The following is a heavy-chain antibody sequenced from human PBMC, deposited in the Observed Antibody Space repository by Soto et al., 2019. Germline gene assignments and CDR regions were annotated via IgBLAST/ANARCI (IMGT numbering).Heavy chain of an antibody. V-gene: IGHV1-18*04. J-gene: IGHJ6*02. CDR3: ARQKGINNYYGMYV. CDR2: ISANNGNI. CDR1: GYTFTSYT. D-gene: IGHD3-10*01. Sequence: ASEKVSCKASGYTFTSYTFSWVRQAPGQGLEWMGWISANNGNIRYAQKLQGRVTMTTDTSTRTVYVEVWSLRSDDTAVYYCARQKGINNYYGMYVWGQGTTGTVSS.